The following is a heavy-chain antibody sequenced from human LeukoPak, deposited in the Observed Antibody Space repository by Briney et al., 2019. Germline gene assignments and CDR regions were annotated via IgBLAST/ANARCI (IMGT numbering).Heavy chain of an antibody. CDR3: ARDRRLQLEFDY. J-gene: IGHJ4*02. CDR2: ISSSGSTK. V-gene: IGHV3-48*02. Sequence: PGGSLRLSCAASGFSFSSYSMNWVRQAPGKGLEWTSYISSSGSTKLYADSVKGRFTISRDNAENSLYLQMNSLRDEDTAVYYCARDRRLQLEFDYWGQGTLVTASS. D-gene: IGHD5-24*01. CDR1: GFSFSSYS.